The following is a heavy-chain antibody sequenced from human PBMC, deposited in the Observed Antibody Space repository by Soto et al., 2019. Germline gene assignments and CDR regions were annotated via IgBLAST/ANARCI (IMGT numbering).Heavy chain of an antibody. Sequence: ASVKVSCKASGYTFTSYDINWVRQATGQGLEWMGWMNPNSGNTGYAQKFQGRVTMTRNTSISTAYMELSSLRSEDTAVYYCARGHSSSWYGSNDAFDIWGQGTMVT. CDR1: GYTFTSYD. CDR3: ARGHSSSWYGSNDAFDI. D-gene: IGHD6-13*01. V-gene: IGHV1-8*01. J-gene: IGHJ3*02. CDR2: MNPNSGNT.